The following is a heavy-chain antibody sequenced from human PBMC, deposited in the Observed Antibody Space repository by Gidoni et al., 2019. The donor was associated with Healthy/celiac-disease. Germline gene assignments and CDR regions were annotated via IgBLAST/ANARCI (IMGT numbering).Heavy chain of an antibody. CDR3: ARHWAVDILTGRGGPFDD. J-gene: IGHJ4*02. D-gene: IGHD3-9*01. V-gene: IGHV4-39*01. CDR2: IYYSGST. Sequence: QLHLQESGPGLVSPSEPLSLPCPVSGGSLSSISSYWGWIRQLPGKGLEWIGRIYYSGSTYDNPSLKRRDTICVDTSKNQFSLKQSSVTDADTAVYDCARHWAVDILTGRGGPFDDWGQGTLVTVSS. CDR1: GGSLSSISSY.